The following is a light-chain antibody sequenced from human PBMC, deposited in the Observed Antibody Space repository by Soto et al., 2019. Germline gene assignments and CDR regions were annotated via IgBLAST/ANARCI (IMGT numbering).Light chain of an antibody. Sequence: QSVLTQPPSVSGSPGQSVTMSCTGTSSDVGSYNRVSWYQQPPGTAPKLMIYEVSNRPSGVPDRFSGSKSGNTASLTISGLQAEDEADYYCSSYTSSGPFVVFGGGTKLTVL. CDR2: EVS. CDR3: SSYTSSGPFVV. J-gene: IGLJ2*01. V-gene: IGLV2-18*02. CDR1: SSDVGSYNR.